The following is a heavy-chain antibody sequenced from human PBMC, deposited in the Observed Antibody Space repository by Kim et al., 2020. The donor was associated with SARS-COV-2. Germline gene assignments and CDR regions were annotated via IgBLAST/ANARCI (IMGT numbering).Heavy chain of an antibody. V-gene: IGHV3-9*01. D-gene: IGHD3-10*01. J-gene: IGHJ3*02. CDR3: AKESYGSGSYYIHDAFDI. Sequence: KGRFTISRDNAKNSLYLQMNSLRAEDTALYYCAKESYGSGSYYIHDAFDIWGQGTMVTVSS.